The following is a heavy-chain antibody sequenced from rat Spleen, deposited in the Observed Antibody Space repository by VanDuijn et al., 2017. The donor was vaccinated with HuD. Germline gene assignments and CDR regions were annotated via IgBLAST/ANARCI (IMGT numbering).Heavy chain of an antibody. CDR3: AIRDGGFPG. Sequence: EVQLVESDGGLVQPGGSLKLSCAASGFTFSDFYMAWVRQAPTKGLEWVTTISYDGSKTYYRDSVKGRFTISRDNAKSILYLQLDSLRSEDTATYYCAIRDGGFPGWGQGTLVTVSS. V-gene: IGHV5-7*01. D-gene: IGHD1-11*01. CDR2: ISYDGSKT. CDR1: GFTFSDFY. J-gene: IGHJ3*01.